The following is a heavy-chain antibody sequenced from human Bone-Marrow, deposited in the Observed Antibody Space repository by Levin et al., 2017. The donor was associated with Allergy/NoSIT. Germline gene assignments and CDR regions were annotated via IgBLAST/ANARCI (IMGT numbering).Heavy chain of an antibody. CDR1: GASMTNYY. V-gene: IGHV4-4*07. CDR2: IYSSGSV. CDR3: AREFYESGFSLDS. Sequence: ASETLSLTCTVSGASMTNYYWTWMRQPAGKGLEWIGRIYSSGSVNYNPSLQNRLTISLDASRNQFSLKLSAVTAADTAVYYCAREFYESGFSLDSWGQGPLVTVSS. J-gene: IGHJ4*02. D-gene: IGHD3-3*01.